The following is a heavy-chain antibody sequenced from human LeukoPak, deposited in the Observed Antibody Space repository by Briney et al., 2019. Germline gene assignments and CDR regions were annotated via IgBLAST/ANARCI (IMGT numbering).Heavy chain of an antibody. CDR3: VRGLDY. V-gene: IGHV3-74*01. CDR2: INSDGSSI. Sequence: GRSLRLSCAASGFTLSNYWMHWVRQAPGKGLVWVSRINSDGSSISYADSVKGRFTTSRNNAKNTLYLQMNSVRAEDTAVYYCVRGLDYWGQGTLVTVSS. D-gene: IGHD2-21*01. J-gene: IGHJ4*02. CDR1: GFTLSNYW.